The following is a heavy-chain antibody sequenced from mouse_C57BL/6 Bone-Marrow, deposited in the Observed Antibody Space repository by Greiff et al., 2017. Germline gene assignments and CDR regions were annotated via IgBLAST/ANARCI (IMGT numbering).Heavy chain of an antibody. CDR1: GYTFTSYD. Sequence: QVQLQQSGPELVKPGASVKLSCKASGYTFTSYDINWVKQRPGQGLEWIGWIYPRDGSTKYNEKFKGKATWTVDTSSSTAYMELHSLTSEDSAVYFCASLGDYGNYAFAYWGQGTLVTVSA. CDR2: IYPRDGST. J-gene: IGHJ3*01. V-gene: IGHV1-85*01. CDR3: ASLGDYGNYAFAY. D-gene: IGHD2-1*01.